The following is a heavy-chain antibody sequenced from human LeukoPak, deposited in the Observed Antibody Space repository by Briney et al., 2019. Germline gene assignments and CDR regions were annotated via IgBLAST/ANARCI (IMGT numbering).Heavy chain of an antibody. Sequence: GGSLRLSCVASGFTFSTFAMIWVRQPPGKGLEWVSIIYGGGSVFYADSVKGRFTISRDNSKNTLYLQMNSLRGEDTAVYYCARGGSYLSAFDIWGQGTMVTVSS. CDR3: ARGGSYLSAFDI. CDR2: IYGGGSV. J-gene: IGHJ3*02. CDR1: GFTFSTFA. V-gene: IGHV3-66*01. D-gene: IGHD1-26*01.